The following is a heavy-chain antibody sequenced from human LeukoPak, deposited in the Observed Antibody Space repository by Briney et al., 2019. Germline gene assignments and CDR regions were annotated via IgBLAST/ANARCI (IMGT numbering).Heavy chain of an antibody. CDR1: GFTFSNYA. CDR2: ITKSGGDT. Sequence: GGSLRLSCAASGFTFSNYAMNWVRQAAGKGLEWVSVITKSGGDTYYADSVRGRFTISRDNSKNTLYLQMNSLRADDTAVYYCAKDPRGSSWYYNWFDPWGQGTLVTVSS. D-gene: IGHD6-13*01. V-gene: IGHV3-23*01. J-gene: IGHJ5*02. CDR3: AKDPRGSSWYYNWFDP.